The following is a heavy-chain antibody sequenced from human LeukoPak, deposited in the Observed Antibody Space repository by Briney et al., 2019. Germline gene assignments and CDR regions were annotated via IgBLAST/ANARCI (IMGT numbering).Heavy chain of an antibody. J-gene: IGHJ4*02. V-gene: IGHV4-34*01. CDR3: ARGRVVFRYSYDSSGYPFHY. CDR1: GGSFSGYY. D-gene: IGHD3-22*01. Sequence: NPSETLSLTCAVYGGSFSGYYWSWIRQPPGKGLEWIGEINHIGSTNYNPSLMRRVPISVDPYKNQFSLKLSSVTAADTAVHYCARGRVVFRYSYDSSGYPFHYWGQGTLVTVSS. CDR2: INHIGST.